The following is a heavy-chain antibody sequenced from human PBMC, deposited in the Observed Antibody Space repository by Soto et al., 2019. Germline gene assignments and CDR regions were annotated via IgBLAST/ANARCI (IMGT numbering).Heavy chain of an antibody. V-gene: IGHV3-23*01. D-gene: IGHD3-10*01. Sequence: GGSLRLFCAASGFTFSSYAMSWVRQAPGKGLEWVSAISGSGGSTYYADSVKGRFTISRDNSKNTLYLQMNSLRAEDTAVYYCAPDVLLWFGELSGAHYYYGMDVWGQGTTVTVSS. CDR2: ISGSGGST. CDR1: GFTFSSYA. J-gene: IGHJ6*02. CDR3: APDVLLWFGELSGAHYYYGMDV.